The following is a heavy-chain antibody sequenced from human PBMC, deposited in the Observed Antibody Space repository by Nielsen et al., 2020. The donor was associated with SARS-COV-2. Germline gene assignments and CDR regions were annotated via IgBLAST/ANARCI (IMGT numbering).Heavy chain of an antibody. J-gene: IGHJ3*02. V-gene: IGHV1-3*01. CDR1: GYTFTSYA. CDR3: ARDQTYYDILTGSSPPPDAFDI. D-gene: IGHD3-9*01. CDR2: INAGNGNT. Sequence: ASVKVSCKASGYTFTSYAMHWVRQAPGQRLEWMGWINAGNGNTKYSQKFQGRVTMTRDTSTSTVYMELSSLRSEDTAVYYCARDQTYYDILTGSSPPPDAFDIWGQGTMVTVSS.